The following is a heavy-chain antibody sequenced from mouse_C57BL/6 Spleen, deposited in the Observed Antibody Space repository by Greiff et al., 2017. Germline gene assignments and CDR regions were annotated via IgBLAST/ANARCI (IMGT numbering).Heavy chain of an antibody. Sequence: EVQLMESGEGLVKPGGSLKLSCAASGFTFSSYAMSWVRQTPEKRLEWVAYISSGVVYIYYADTVKGRFTISRDNARNTLYLQMSSLKSEDTAMYYLTREDCSSPFAYWGQGTLVTVSA. CDR1: GFTFSSYA. D-gene: IGHD1-1*01. CDR2: ISSGVVYI. J-gene: IGHJ3*01. CDR3: TREDCSSPFAY. V-gene: IGHV5-9-1*02.